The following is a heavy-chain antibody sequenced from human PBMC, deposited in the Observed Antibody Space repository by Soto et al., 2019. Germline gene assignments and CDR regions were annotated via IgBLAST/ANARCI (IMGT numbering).Heavy chain of an antibody. D-gene: IGHD2-15*01. V-gene: IGHV6-1*01. J-gene: IGHJ4*02. Sequence: SQTLSLTCALSGDGVSNNNAAWNWIRQSPSRGLEWLGRTYYRSKWYSEYAVSVKSRMNIKPDTSKNQFSLQLNSVTPDDTAIYYCTRTSSSFDYWGQGTLVTVS. CDR1: GDGVSNNNAA. CDR3: TRTSSSFDY. CDR2: TYYRSKWYS.